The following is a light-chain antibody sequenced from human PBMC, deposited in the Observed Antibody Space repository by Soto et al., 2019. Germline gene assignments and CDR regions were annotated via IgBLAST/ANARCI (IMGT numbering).Light chain of an antibody. V-gene: IGKV3-20*01. CDR3: QQYGSSPPWT. Sequence: EIVLTQSPGTLSLSPGEIATLSCRASQSVTFSYLAWYQQKPGQAPRLLIYGASSRATGIPDRFSGSGSGTDFTLTISRLEPEDFAVYYCQQYGSSPPWTFGQGTKVEIK. CDR2: GAS. J-gene: IGKJ1*01. CDR1: QSVTFSY.